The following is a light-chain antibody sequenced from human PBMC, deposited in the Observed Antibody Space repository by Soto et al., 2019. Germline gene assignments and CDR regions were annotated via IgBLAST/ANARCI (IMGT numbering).Light chain of an antibody. J-gene: IGKJ2*01. CDR2: DAS. CDR3: QQRSNWPRGT. Sequence: EIVLTQSPATLSLSPGERATLSCRASQSVSSYLAWYQQKPGQAPRLLIYDASNRATGIPARFSGSGSGTDFTLTSSSLETEDCAVYYCQQRSNWPRGTFGQGTKLEIK. V-gene: IGKV3-11*01. CDR1: QSVSSY.